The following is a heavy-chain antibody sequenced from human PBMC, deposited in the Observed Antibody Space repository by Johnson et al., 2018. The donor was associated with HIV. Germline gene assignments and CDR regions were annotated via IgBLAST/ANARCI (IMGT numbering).Heavy chain of an antibody. V-gene: IGHV3-23*04. CDR2: ISGSGGSP. J-gene: IGHJ3*02. CDR3: AKSSSSFGAFDI. Sequence: MQLVESGGGVVQPGGSLRLSCAASGFTFSSYAMSWVRQAPGKGLEWVSAISGSGGSPYYADSVQGRFTISRDNSKNTLYLQMNSLRAEDTAVYYCAKSSSSFGAFDIWGQGTMVTVSS. CDR1: GFTFSSYA. D-gene: IGHD6-6*01.